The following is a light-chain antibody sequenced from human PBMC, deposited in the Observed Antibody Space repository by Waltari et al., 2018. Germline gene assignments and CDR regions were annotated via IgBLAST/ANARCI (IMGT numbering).Light chain of an antibody. CDR3: QQRSKSFT. Sequence: EIVLKQSPATLSLSPGDRATLSCRASQSINSYLAWYQQKPGQAPSLLIYDASTRATGIPARFSGSGSVTDFTLTISSLEPEDFAIYYCQQRSKSFTFGPGTKVDIK. CDR2: DAS. V-gene: IGKV3-11*01. J-gene: IGKJ3*01. CDR1: QSINSY.